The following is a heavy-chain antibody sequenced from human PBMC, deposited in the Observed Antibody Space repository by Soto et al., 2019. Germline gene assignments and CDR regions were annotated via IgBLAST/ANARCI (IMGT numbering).Heavy chain of an antibody. D-gene: IGHD5-18*01. J-gene: IGHJ3*02. Sequence: SETLSLTCTVSGGSISSYYWSWIRQPPGKGLEWIGYIYYSGSTNYNPSLKSRVTISVDTSKNQFSLKLSSVTAADTAVYYCASSSEYTYDYPDAFDIWGQGTMVTVSS. CDR3: ASSSEYTYDYPDAFDI. V-gene: IGHV4-59*01. CDR2: IYYSGST. CDR1: GGSISSYY.